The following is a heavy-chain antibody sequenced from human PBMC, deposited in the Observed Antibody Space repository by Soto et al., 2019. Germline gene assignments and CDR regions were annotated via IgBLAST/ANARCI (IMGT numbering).Heavy chain of an antibody. J-gene: IGHJ4*02. CDR2: IYYSGNT. D-gene: IGHD5-12*01. CDR3: ATAVASFDY. V-gene: IGHV4-59*02. CDR1: GNTGTASSHY. Sequence: LSLTCTVSGNTGTASSHYWSWIRQPPGKGLEWIGYIYYSGNTDYNPSLKSRVTISLDTSRNQFSLKLNSVTAADTAVYFCATAVASFDYWGQGTLVTVSS.